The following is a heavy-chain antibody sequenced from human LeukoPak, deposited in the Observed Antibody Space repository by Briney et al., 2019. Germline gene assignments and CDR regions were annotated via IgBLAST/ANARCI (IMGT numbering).Heavy chain of an antibody. Sequence: PGGSLRLSCAASGFTFSSYWMSWVRQAPGKGLEWVANIKQDGSEKYYVDSVKGRFTISRANAKTSLYLQMNSLRAEDTAVYYCARGHSSGWRISTRPLDYWGQGTLVTDSS. D-gene: IGHD6-19*01. CDR1: GFTFSSYW. CDR3: ARGHSSGWRISTRPLDY. J-gene: IGHJ4*02. V-gene: IGHV3-7*01. CDR2: IKQDGSEK.